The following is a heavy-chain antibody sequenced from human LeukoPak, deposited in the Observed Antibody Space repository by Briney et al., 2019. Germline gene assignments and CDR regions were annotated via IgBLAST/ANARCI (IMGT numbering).Heavy chain of an antibody. V-gene: IGHV3-30-3*01. CDR1: GFTFSSYA. CDR2: ISYDGSNK. D-gene: IGHD1-26*01. Sequence: GSLRLSCAASGFTFSSYAMHWVRQAPGKGLEWVAVISYDGSNKYYADSVKGRFTISRDNAKNSLYLQMHSLRVEDTAVYYCAREGVGSTYYLDSWGQGTVVTVSS. CDR3: AREGVGSTYYLDS. J-gene: IGHJ4*02.